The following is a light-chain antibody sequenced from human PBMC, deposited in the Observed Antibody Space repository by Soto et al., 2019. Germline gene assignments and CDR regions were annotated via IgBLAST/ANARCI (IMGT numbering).Light chain of an antibody. CDR2: AAS. J-gene: IGKJ3*01. CDR1: QPISNS. Sequence: IQMTQSPSSLSASVGDRVTITCRASQPISNSLAWYQQKPGKVPKVLIYAASTLQSGVPSRFSGSGPGTDFTLTISSLQPEDDATYYCQKYYSAPFTFGPGTKLDI. CDR3: QKYYSAPFT. V-gene: IGKV1-27*01.